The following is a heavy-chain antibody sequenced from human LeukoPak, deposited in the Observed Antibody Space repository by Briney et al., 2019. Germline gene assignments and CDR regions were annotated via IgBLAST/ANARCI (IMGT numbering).Heavy chain of an antibody. CDR1: GGSISSYY. J-gene: IGHJ4*02. Sequence: SETLSLTCTVSGGSISSYYWSWIRQPPGKGLEWIGYIYYSGSTNYNPSLKSRVTISVDTSKNQFSLKLSSVTAADTAVYYCAGDGSPGRPFDYWGQGTLVTVSS. D-gene: IGHD3-10*01. CDR3: AGDGSPGRPFDY. CDR2: IYYSGST. V-gene: IGHV4-59*01.